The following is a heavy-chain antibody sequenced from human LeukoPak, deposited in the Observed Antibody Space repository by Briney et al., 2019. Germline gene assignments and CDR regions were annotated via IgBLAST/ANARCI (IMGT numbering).Heavy chain of an antibody. J-gene: IGHJ6*02. D-gene: IGHD5-12*01. CDR2: IYSGGST. V-gene: IGHV3-66*01. Sequence: GGSLRLSCAASGFTVSSNYMSWVRQAPGKGLEWVSVIYSGGSTYYADSVKGRFTISRDNSKNTLYLQMNSLRAEDTAVYYCAREDVAEDYYYGMDVWGQGTTVTVSS. CDR3: AREDVAEDYYYGMDV. CDR1: GFTVSSNY.